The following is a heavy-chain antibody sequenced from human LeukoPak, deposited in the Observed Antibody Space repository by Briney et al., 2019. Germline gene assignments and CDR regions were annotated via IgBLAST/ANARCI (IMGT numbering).Heavy chain of an antibody. CDR2: IYYSGST. CDR1: GGSISSGDYY. Sequence: PSQTLSLTCTVSGGSISSGDYYWSWIRQHPGKGLEWIGYIYYSGSTYYNPSLKSRLTISVDTSKNQFSLKLSSVTAADTAVYYCARDRGYSYGNFDFWGQGILVTVSS. J-gene: IGHJ4*02. CDR3: ARDRGYSYGNFDF. D-gene: IGHD5-18*01. V-gene: IGHV4-31*03.